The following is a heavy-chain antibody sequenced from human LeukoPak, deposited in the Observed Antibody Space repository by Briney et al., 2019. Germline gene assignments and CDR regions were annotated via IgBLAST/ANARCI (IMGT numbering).Heavy chain of an antibody. CDR3: ARGDDYKSTLFDY. V-gene: IGHV4-59*01. D-gene: IGHD5-12*01. Sequence: PSETLSLTCTVSGGSINSFYWSWIRQPPGKGLEWIGYIYYSGSTNYNPSLKSRVTISIDTSKNQFSLKLTSATAADTAVYYCARGDDYKSTLFDYWGQGTLVTVSS. CDR1: GGSINSFY. J-gene: IGHJ4*02. CDR2: IYYSGST.